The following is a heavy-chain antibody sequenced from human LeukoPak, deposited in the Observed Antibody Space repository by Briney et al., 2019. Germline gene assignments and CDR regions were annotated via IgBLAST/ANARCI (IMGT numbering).Heavy chain of an antibody. J-gene: IGHJ4*02. D-gene: IGHD3-3*01. CDR2: IRSKAYGGTT. CDR1: GFTFSSYA. CDR3: TRPLTIFGVVRGY. V-gene: IGHV3-49*04. Sequence: PGGSLRLSCAASGFTFSSYAMSWVRQAPGKGLEWVGFIRSKAYGGTTEYAASVKGRFTISRDDSKSIAYLQMNSLKTEDTAVYYCTRPLTIFGVVRGYWGQGTLVTVSS.